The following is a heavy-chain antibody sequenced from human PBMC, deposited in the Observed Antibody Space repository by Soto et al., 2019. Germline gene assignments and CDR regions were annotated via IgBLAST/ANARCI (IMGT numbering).Heavy chain of an antibody. CDR3: AIDRSMGTTTHFGDY. J-gene: IGHJ4*02. D-gene: IGHD1-26*01. CDR2: ISYDGSNK. Sequence: QVQLVESGGGVVQPGRSLRLSCAASGFTFSSYAMHWVRQAPGKGLEWVAVISYDGSNKYYADSVKGRFTISRDNSKNTLYLQMNSLRAEDTAVYYCAIDRSMGTTTHFGDYWGQGTLVTVSS. CDR1: GFTFSSYA. V-gene: IGHV3-30-3*01.